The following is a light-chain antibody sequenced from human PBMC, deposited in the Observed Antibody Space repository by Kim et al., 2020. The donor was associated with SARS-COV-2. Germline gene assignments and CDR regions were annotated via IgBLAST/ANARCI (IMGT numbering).Light chain of an antibody. CDR2: AKN. Sequence: GQTARIECQGDSVRNYLASWFQQKPGQAPVLVIVAKNNRPSGIPDRFSGSSSGNTSSLTITGAQAEDEADYYCNSRDTGGSNPNVVFGGGTQLTVL. V-gene: IGLV3-19*01. CDR3: NSRDTGGSNPNVV. CDR1: SVRNYL. J-gene: IGLJ2*01.